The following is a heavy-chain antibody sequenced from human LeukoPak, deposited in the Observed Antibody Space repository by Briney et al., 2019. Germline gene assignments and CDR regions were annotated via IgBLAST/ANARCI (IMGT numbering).Heavy chain of an antibody. V-gene: IGHV3-23*01. CDR2: ISGSGGST. Sequence: GVSLRLSCAASGFTFSSYAMSWVRQAPGKGLEWVSAISGSGGSTYYADSVKGRFTISRDNSKNTLYLQMNSLRAEDTAVYYCAKTGRITMIVVVIPSFFDYWGQGTLVTVSS. D-gene: IGHD3-22*01. CDR3: AKTGRITMIVVVIPSFFDY. CDR1: GFTFSSYA. J-gene: IGHJ4*02.